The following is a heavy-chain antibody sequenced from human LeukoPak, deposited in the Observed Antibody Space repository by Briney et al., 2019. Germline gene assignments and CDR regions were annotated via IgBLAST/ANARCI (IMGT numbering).Heavy chain of an antibody. CDR2: IYYSGST. J-gene: IGHJ4*02. CDR1: GGSISSYY. Sequence: SETLSLTCTVSGGSISSYYWSWIRQPPGKGLEWIGYIYYSGSTNYNPSLKSRVTISVDTSKNQFSLKLSSVTAADTAVYYCARSLGVYSGSYPFDYWGQGTLVTVSS. D-gene: IGHD1-26*01. V-gene: IGHV4-59*12. CDR3: ARSLGVYSGSYPFDY.